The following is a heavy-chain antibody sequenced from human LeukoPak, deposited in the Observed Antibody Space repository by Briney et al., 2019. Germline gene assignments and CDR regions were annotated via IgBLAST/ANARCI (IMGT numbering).Heavy chain of an antibody. D-gene: IGHD5-24*01. CDR2: TYYRSKWSN. CDR3: ARELEMATIYSYFDY. V-gene: IGHV6-1*01. Sequence: SQTLSLTCAIPGDSVSSNSAAWNWIRQSPSRGLEWLGRTYYRSKWSNDYAVSVKSRITINPDTSKDQFSLQLNSVAPEDTAVYYCARELEMATIYSYFDYWGQGTLVTVSS. CDR1: GDSVSSNSAA. J-gene: IGHJ4*02.